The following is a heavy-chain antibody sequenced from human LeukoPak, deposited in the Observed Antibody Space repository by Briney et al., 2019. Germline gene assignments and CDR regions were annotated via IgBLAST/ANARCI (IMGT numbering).Heavy chain of an antibody. V-gene: IGHV2-70*11. CDR2: IDWDDDK. CDR1: GFSLRSSGMC. Sequence: SGPTLVNPTQTLTLTCTFSGFSLRSSGMCVSWIRQPPGKALEWLARIDWDDDKYYSTSLKTRLTISRDTSKNQVVLTMISMDPVDTATYYCARTSDHYDSSAYSVFDYWGQGILVTVSS. CDR3: ARTSDHYDSSAYSVFDY. J-gene: IGHJ4*02. D-gene: IGHD3-22*01.